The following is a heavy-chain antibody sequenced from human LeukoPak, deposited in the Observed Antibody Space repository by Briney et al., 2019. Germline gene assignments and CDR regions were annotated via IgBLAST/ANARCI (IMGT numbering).Heavy chain of an antibody. Sequence: SETLSLTCTVSGGSISSYYWSWIRQPPGKGLEWIGYIYYSGSTNYNPSLKSRVTISVDTSKNQFSLKLSSVTAADTAVYYCARVVVIASWFDPWGQGTLVTVSS. CDR1: GGSISSYY. J-gene: IGHJ5*02. V-gene: IGHV4-59*01. CDR3: ARVVVIASWFDP. D-gene: IGHD3-22*01. CDR2: IYYSGST.